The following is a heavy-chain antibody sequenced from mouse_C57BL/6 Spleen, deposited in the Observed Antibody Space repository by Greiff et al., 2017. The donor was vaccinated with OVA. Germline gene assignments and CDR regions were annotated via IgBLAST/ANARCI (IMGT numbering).Heavy chain of an antibody. Sequence: QVQLQQPGAELVKPGASVKVSCKASGYTFTSYWLHWVKQRPGQGLEWIGRIHPSDSDTNYNQKFKGKATFTVDKSSSTAYLQLSSLTSKDSAVYNCAIQFITTVVAPCWSQGTTLAVSS. D-gene: IGHD1-1*01. CDR1: GYTFTSYW. CDR2: IHPSDSDT. J-gene: IGHJ2*01. CDR3: AIQFITTVVAPC. V-gene: IGHV1-74*01.